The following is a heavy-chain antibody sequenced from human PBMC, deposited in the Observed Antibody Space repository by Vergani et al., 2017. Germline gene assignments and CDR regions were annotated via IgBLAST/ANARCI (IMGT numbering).Heavy chain of an antibody. CDR1: GFTFSSYW. J-gene: IGHJ4*02. CDR3: ARAHYDFWSGYYGYYFDY. Sequence: VQLVESGGGVVQPGRSLRLSCAASGFTFSSYWMSWVRQAPGKGLEWVANIKQDGSEKYYVDSVKGRFTISRDNAKNSLYLQMNSLRAEDTAVYYCARAHYDFWSGYYGYYFDYWGQGTLVTVSS. V-gene: IGHV3-7*01. D-gene: IGHD3-3*01. CDR2: IKQDGSEK.